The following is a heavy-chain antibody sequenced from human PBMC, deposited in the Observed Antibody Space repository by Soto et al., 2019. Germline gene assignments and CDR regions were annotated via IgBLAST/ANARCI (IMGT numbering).Heavy chain of an antibody. Sequence: GGSLRLSCAASGFKFSNYAMSWVRQAPGKGLEWVSLISATGGGTYYADSVKDRFTISRDNSHNTLYLQVHSLTAEDTAVYYCAKDRRAGGNSAFYFDFWGQRAQVTVSS. J-gene: IGHJ4*02. CDR3: AKDRRAGGNSAFYFDF. CDR1: GFKFSNYA. D-gene: IGHD3-16*01. V-gene: IGHV3-23*01. CDR2: ISATGGGT.